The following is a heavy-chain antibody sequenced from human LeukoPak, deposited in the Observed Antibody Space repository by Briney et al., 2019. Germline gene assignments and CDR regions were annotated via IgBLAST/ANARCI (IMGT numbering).Heavy chain of an antibody. Sequence: PSGGSLRLSCAASGFTFSSYWMSWVRQAPGKGLEWVANIKQDESEKYYVDSVKGRFTISRDNAKNSLYLQMNSLRAEDMAVYYCARVMITFGGVIVINSYYYGMDVWGQGTTVTVSS. D-gene: IGHD3-16*02. CDR3: ARVMITFGGVIVINSYYYGMDV. J-gene: IGHJ6*02. V-gene: IGHV3-7*01. CDR1: GFTFSSYW. CDR2: IKQDESEK.